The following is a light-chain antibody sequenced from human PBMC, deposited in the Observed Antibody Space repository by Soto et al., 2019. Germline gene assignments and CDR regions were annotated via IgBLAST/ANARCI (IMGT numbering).Light chain of an antibody. CDR2: GAS. J-gene: IGKJ1*01. Sequence: EIVLTQSPGTLSLSPGERATLSCRASQSVSSSYLAWYQQQPGQAPRLLIYGASSRATGTPDRFSGSGSGTDFTLTISRLEPEDFAVYFCQQYGSSPRTFGRGTKVEIK. CDR3: QQYGSSPRT. V-gene: IGKV3-20*01. CDR1: QSVSSSY.